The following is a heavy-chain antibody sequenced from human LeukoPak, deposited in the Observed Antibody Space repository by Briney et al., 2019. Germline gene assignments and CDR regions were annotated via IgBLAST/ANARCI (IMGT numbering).Heavy chain of an antibody. D-gene: IGHD5-18*01. CDR3: ARDDVDTAMVQYYYYYMDV. CDR2: ISAYNGNT. J-gene: IGHJ6*03. CDR1: GYTFTSYG. V-gene: IGHV1-18*01. Sequence: ASVKVSCKASGYTFTSYGISWVRQAPGQGLEWMGWISAYNGNTNYAQKLQGRVTMTRDTSISTAYMKLSRLRSDDTAVYYCARDDVDTAMVQYYYYYMDVWGKGTTVTVSS.